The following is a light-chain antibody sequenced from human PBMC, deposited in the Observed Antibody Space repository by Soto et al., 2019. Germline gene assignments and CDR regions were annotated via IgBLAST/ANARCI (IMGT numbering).Light chain of an antibody. J-gene: IGLJ2*01. CDR1: SSIIGHNA. Sequence: QSVLTQPPSVSEAPRQRVTISCSGSSSIIGHNAVSWYQQVPGKAPKLLIYSDDLLPSGVSDRFSGSKSVTSASLAISGLHSEDEAHYYCAAWDDSLNGVVFGGGTKLTVL. CDR3: AAWDDSLNGVV. V-gene: IGLV1-36*01. CDR2: SDD.